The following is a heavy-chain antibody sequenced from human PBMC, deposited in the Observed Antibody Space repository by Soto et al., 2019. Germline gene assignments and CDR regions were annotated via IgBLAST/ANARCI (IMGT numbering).Heavy chain of an antibody. V-gene: IGHV1-69*06. Sequence: SVKVSCKASGGTFSSYAISWVRQAPGQGLEWMGGIIPIFGTANYAQKFQGRVTITADKSTSTAYMELSSLRSEDTAVYYCASTKGGATITPFDYWGQGTLVTVSS. J-gene: IGHJ4*02. CDR1: GGTFSSYA. CDR3: ASTKGGATITPFDY. CDR2: IIPIFGTA. D-gene: IGHD1-26*01.